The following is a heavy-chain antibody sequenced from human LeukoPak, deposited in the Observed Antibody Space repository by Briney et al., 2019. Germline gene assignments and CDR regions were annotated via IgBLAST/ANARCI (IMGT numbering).Heavy chain of an antibody. D-gene: IGHD2-15*01. Sequence: GASVKVSWKASGYTFTSYGISWVRQAPGQGLEWMGWISAYNGNTNYAQKLQGRVTMTTDTSTSTAYMELRSLRSDDTAVYYCAREIPYCSGGSCYGRGFDPWGQGTLVTVSS. CDR2: ISAYNGNT. J-gene: IGHJ5*02. CDR1: GYTFTSYG. V-gene: IGHV1-18*01. CDR3: AREIPYCSGGSCYGRGFDP.